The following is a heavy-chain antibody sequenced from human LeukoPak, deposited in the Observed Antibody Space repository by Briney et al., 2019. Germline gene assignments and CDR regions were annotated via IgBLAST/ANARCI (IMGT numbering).Heavy chain of an antibody. V-gene: IGHV1-69*13. D-gene: IGHD1-26*01. J-gene: IGHJ4*02. Sequence: GASVTVSCTASGGTFSSYAISWVRQAPGQGLEWMGGIIPIFGTANYAQKFQGRVTITADESTSTAYMELSSLGSEDTAVYYCARDSRIVGATWFDYWGQGTLVTVSS. CDR1: GGTFSSYA. CDR3: ARDSRIVGATWFDY. CDR2: IIPIFGTA.